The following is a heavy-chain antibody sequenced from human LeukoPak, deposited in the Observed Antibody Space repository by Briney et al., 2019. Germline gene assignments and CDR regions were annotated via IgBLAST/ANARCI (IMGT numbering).Heavy chain of an antibody. CDR3: ARDLVSYYYDRGGDY. D-gene: IGHD3-22*01. CDR2: INSDGSTT. V-gene: IGHV3-74*01. Sequence: PGGSLRLSCAASGFTFSSYWMHWVRQAPGKGLVWVSRINSDGSTTIYADSVKGRFTISRDNAKNTLYPQMNSLRAEDTAVYYCARDLVSYYYDRGGDYWGQGTLVTVSS. CDR1: GFTFSSYW. J-gene: IGHJ4*02.